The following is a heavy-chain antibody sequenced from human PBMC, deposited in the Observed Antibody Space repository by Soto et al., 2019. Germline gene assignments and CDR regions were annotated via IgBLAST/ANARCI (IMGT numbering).Heavy chain of an antibody. CDR2: IYWNDDK. J-gene: IGHJ6*02. CDR3: AHSQVYDFWSGYYNYYYGMDV. Sequence: QITLKESGPTLVKPTQTLTLTCTFSGFSLSTSGVGVGWIRQPPGQALEWLALIYWNDDKRYSPSLKSRLTITKDTSKNQVVLTMTNMDPVDTATYYCAHSQVYDFWSGYYNYYYGMDVWGQGTTVTVSS. D-gene: IGHD3-3*01. CDR1: GFSLSTSGVG. V-gene: IGHV2-5*01.